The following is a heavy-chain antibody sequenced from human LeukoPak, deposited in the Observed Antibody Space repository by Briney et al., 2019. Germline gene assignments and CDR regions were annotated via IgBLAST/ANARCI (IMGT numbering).Heavy chain of an antibody. CDR2: ISYDGSNK. Sequence: GGSLRLSCAASGFTFSSYAMHWVRQAPGKGLEWVAVISYDGSNKYYADSVKGRFTISRDSAKNSLYLQMNSLRPEDTAFYYCAKDLAASSNAVDVWGQGTMVTVSS. CDR1: GFTFSSYA. V-gene: IGHV3-30-3*01. CDR3: AKDLAASSNAVDV. J-gene: IGHJ3*01. D-gene: IGHD6-13*01.